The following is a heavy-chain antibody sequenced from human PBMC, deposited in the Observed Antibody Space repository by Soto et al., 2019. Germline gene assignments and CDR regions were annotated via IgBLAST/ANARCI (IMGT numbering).Heavy chain of an antibody. D-gene: IGHD3-22*01. J-gene: IGHJ4*02. CDR2: IYYSGST. CDR3: ARASAMIVVTD. Sequence: QVQLQESGPGLVKPSETLSLTCTVSGGSMSSYYWSWIRQPPGKGLEWIGYIYYSGSTNYNPSLTSRVTLSVDTSKNQFSLKLSAVTAADTAVYYCARASAMIVVTDWGQGTLVTVSS. CDR1: GGSMSSYY. V-gene: IGHV4-59*01.